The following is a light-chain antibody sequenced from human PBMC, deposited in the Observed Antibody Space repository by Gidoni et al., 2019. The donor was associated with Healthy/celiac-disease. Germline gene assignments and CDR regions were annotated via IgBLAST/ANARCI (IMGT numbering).Light chain of an antibody. CDR2: DAS. J-gene: IGKJ1*01. CDR3: QQRSNWPPWT. CDR1: QSVSSY. V-gene: IGKV3-11*01. Sequence: EIVLTQSPATLSLSPGERATLPCRASQSVSSYLAWYQQKPGQAPRLLIYDASNRTTGIPARFSGGGSGTDFTLTISSLEPEDFAVYYCQQRSNWPPWTFGQXTKVEIK.